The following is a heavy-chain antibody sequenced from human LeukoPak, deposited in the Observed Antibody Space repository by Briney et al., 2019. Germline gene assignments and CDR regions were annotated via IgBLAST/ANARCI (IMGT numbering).Heavy chain of an antibody. J-gene: IGHJ4*02. CDR2: INPNSGGT. CDR3: ARAGDLGTAAALS. V-gene: IGHV1-2*06. D-gene: IGHD6-13*01. Sequence: ASVKVSCKASGYTFTGHYMHWVRQAPGQGLEWMGRINPNSGGTNYAQKFQRRITMTRDTSINTAYKELSRLRSDDTAAYYCARAGDLGTAAALSWGQGTLVTVSS. CDR1: GYTFTGHY.